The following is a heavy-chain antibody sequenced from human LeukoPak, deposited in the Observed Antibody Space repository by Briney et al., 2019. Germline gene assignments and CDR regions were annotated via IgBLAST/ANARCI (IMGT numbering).Heavy chain of an antibody. Sequence: ASVKVSCKASGYTFTSYYMHWVRQAPGQGLEWMGIISPSGGSTSYAQKFQGRVTMTRDTSTSTVYMELSSLRSEDTAVYYCARVSDLGPWDYYGMDVWGQGTTVTVSS. D-gene: IGHD3-16*01. V-gene: IGHV1-46*01. CDR1: GYTFTSYY. CDR3: ARVSDLGPWDYYGMDV. J-gene: IGHJ6*02. CDR2: ISPSGGST.